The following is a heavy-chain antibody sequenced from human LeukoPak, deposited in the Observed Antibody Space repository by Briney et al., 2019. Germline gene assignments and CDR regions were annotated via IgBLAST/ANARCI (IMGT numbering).Heavy chain of an antibody. Sequence: SETLSLTCAVYGGSFTEYHWSWIDQPPGKSLEWIGEINYTGRTHYNPSLTSRVTISIDMSERQFSLRLTSVTAADTAVYYCARERRVEVSARQTVAFDMWAQGTMVIVSS. CDR2: INYTGRT. CDR3: ARERRVEVSARQTVAFDM. D-gene: IGHD5/OR15-5a*01. J-gene: IGHJ3*02. CDR1: GGSFTEYH. V-gene: IGHV4-34*01.